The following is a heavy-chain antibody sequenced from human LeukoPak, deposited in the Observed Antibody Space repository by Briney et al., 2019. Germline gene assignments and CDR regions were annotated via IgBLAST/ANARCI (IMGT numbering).Heavy chain of an antibody. D-gene: IGHD3-10*01. CDR2: MNPNSGNT. CDR1: GYTFTSYY. CDR3: ASGVPRRITMVRGVRQHDY. Sequence: ASVKVSCKASGYTFTSYYINWVRQATGQGLEWMGWMNPNSGNTGYAQKFQGRVTITRHTSISTAYMELSSLRSEDTAVYYCASGVPRRITMVRGVRQHDYWGQGTLVTVSS. J-gene: IGHJ4*02. V-gene: IGHV1-8*03.